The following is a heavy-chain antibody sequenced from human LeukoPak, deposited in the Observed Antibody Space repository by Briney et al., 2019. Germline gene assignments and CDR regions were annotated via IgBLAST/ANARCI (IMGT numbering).Heavy chain of an antibody. V-gene: IGHV3-23*01. CDR2: IDGSGVTT. Sequence: GRSLRLSCAVSGFTFSTQDMDWVRRTPGKGLEWVSHIDGSGVTTYYAESVRGRFTISRDNSKHTLFLQMNSLRGEDAAVYYCANLKGWGYWGQGTLVSVSS. D-gene: IGHD6-19*01. CDR1: GFTFSTQD. J-gene: IGHJ4*02. CDR3: ANLKGWGY.